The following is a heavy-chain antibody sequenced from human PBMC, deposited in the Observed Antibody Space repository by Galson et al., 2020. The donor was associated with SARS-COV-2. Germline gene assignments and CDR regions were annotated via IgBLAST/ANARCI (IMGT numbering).Heavy chain of an antibody. Sequence: SETLSLTCTVSSGSINNNNYYWGWIRQPPGKGLEWIGSIYNTGSTYYNPSLKSLVTISIDTSKNQFSLKLSSVTAADTAVYYCAIRGAVAAPNYYFDYWAQGTLVTVSS. CDR1: SGSINNNNYY. V-gene: IGHV4-39*01. CDR2: IYNTGST. CDR3: AIRGAVAAPNYYFDY. D-gene: IGHD6-19*01. J-gene: IGHJ4*02.